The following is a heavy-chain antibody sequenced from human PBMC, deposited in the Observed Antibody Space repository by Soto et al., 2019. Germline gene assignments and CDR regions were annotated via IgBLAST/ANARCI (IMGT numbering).Heavy chain of an antibody. CDR1: GFTFSSYA. J-gene: IGHJ4*02. Sequence: GGSLILSCAASGFTFSSYAMSWVRQAPGKGLEWVSAISGSGGSTYYADSVKGRFTISRDNSKNTLYLQMNSLRAEDTAVYYCAKSDYGDYAIDYWGQGTLVTVSS. D-gene: IGHD4-17*01. CDR2: ISGSGGST. CDR3: AKSDYGDYAIDY. V-gene: IGHV3-23*01.